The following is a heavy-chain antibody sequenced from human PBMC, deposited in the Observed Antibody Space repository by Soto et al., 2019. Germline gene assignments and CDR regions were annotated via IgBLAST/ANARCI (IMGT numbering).Heavy chain of an antibody. D-gene: IGHD2-2*01. V-gene: IGHV1-18*01. Sequence: QVQLVQSGAEVKKPGASVKVSCKASAYTFTSYGISWVRQAPGQGLEWMGWISPDNGHTNYAQKLQGRVTMTTETSTTTAYMELRSLRSDDTAVYYCVRRSMDYYYGLDVWGQGTTVTVSS. CDR1: AYTFTSYG. CDR2: ISPDNGHT. CDR3: VRRSMDYYYGLDV. J-gene: IGHJ6*02.